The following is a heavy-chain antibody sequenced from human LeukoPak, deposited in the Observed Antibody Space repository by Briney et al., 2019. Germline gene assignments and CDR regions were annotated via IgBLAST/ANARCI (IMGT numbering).Heavy chain of an antibody. CDR1: GDSISTRY. CDR2: ISYSGTT. V-gene: IGHV4-59*11. CDR3: ARDPSGFYGFDY. J-gene: IGHJ4*02. Sequence: SETLSLTCTVSGDSISTRYWTWIRQPPGKGLEWIGYISYSGTTNFNPSLKSRVTMSVGTSKNQFSLKLNSVTAADTAVYYCARDPSGFYGFDYWGQGTLDSASS. D-gene: IGHD3-22*01.